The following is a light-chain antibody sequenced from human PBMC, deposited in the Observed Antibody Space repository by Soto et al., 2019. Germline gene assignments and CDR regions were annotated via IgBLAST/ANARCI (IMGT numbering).Light chain of an antibody. Sequence: EIVLTQSPGTLSLSPGERATLSCRASQSVRSNYLAWYQQKPRQAPRFLIYDASSRATGIPERISGSGSATDFTITSSRLAPEDFALYYCQQYGSSPLTFGGGTKVEIK. CDR2: DAS. V-gene: IGKV3-20*01. CDR3: QQYGSSPLT. CDR1: QSVRSNY. J-gene: IGKJ4*01.